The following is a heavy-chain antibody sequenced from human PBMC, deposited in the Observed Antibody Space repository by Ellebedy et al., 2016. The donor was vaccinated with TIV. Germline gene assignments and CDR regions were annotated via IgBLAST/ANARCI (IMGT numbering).Heavy chain of an antibody. D-gene: IGHD3-10*01. J-gene: IGHJ4*02. CDR1: GFTFSSYA. CDR3: AKARTMVRGVNGDY. V-gene: IGHV3-23*01. CDR2: ISGSGGST. Sequence: GGSLRLSXAASGFTFSSYAMSWVRQAPGKGLEWVSAISGSGGSTYYADSVKGRFTISRDNSKNTLYLQMNSLRAEDTAVYYCAKARTMVRGVNGDYWGQGTLVTVSS.